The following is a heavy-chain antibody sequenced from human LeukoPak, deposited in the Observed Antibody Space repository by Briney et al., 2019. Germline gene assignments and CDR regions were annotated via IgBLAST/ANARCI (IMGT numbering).Heavy chain of an antibody. CDR1: GDSVSSNSAA. CDR2: TYYRSKWYN. J-gene: IGHJ4*02. Sequence: SQTLSLTCAISGDSVSSNSAAWNWIRQSPSRGLEWLGRTYYRSKWYNDYAVSVKSRITINPDTSKNQFSLQLNSVTPEDTAAYYCARTANLWFGELSVGYWGQGTLVTVSS. V-gene: IGHV6-1*01. D-gene: IGHD3-10*01. CDR3: ARTANLWFGELSVGY.